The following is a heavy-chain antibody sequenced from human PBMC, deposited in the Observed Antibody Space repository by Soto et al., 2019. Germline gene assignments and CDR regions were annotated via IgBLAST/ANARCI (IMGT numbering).Heavy chain of an antibody. Sequence: WSWIRQPQGKGLEWIGYIYHSGSTYYNPSLKSRVTISVDRSKNQFSLKLSSVTAADTAVYYCARVPGPWGQGTLVTVSS. CDR3: ARVPGP. J-gene: IGHJ5*02. CDR2: IYHSGST. D-gene: IGHD1-1*01. V-gene: IGHV4-30-2*01.